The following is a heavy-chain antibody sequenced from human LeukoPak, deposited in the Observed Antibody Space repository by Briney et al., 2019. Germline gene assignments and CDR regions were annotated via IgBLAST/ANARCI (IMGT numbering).Heavy chain of an antibody. CDR3: ARESDDFWSGYFYYFDY. D-gene: IGHD3-3*01. V-gene: IGHV3-7*01. Sequence: GGSLRLSCAASGFTFSSNWMSWVRQAPGKGLEWVANIKKDGSEKYYVDSVKGRFTISRDNAKNSVYLQMNSLRAEDTAVYYCARESDDFWSGYFYYFDYWGQGTLVTVSS. J-gene: IGHJ4*02. CDR2: IKKDGSEK. CDR1: GFTFSSNW.